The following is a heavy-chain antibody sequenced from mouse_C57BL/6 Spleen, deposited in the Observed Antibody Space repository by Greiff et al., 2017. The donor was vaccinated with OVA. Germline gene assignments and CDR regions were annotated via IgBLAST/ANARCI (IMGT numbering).Heavy chain of an antibody. V-gene: IGHV14-2*01. D-gene: IGHD2-3*01. CDR1: GFNITDYY. J-gene: IGHJ2*01. CDR3: ARDGPYLDY. Sequence: VQLQQSGAELVKPGASVKLSCTASGFNITDYYMHWVKQRPEPGLEWIGRIDPEDGETKYAPNFQGKATITADTSSNTAYLQLSSLTSEDTAVYYCARDGPYLDYWGQGTTLTVSS. CDR2: IDPEDGET.